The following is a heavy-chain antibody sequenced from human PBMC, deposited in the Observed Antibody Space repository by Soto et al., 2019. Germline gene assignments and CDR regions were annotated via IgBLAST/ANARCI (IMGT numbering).Heavy chain of an antibody. D-gene: IGHD3-22*01. CDR3: ARGTYYYDSSGYYSLTDDY. Sequence: SETLSLTCSVSSDNVSSDYYWGWIRQTPGKGLEWIGNIYYSGSTNYNPSLKSRVTISVDTSKNQFSLKLSSVTAADTAVYYCARGTYYYDSSGYYSLTDDYWGQGTLVTVSS. CDR1: SDNVSSDYY. J-gene: IGHJ4*02. V-gene: IGHV4-61*01. CDR2: IYYSGST.